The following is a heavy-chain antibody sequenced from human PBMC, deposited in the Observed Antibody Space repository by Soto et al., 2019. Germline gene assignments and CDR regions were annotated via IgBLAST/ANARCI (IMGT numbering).Heavy chain of an antibody. CDR3: ATGSRSSTSHAFDV. J-gene: IGHJ3*01. D-gene: IGHD2-2*01. Sequence: SETLSLTCSVSGVSVTSYYWTWIRQPPGKGLEWIGYVFYSGNTNCNPSLQSRVTMSVDSSRNHFSLTLNSVTAADTAVYYCATGSRSSTSHAFDVWGRGTMVTVSS. CDR1: GVSVTSYY. CDR2: VFYSGNT. V-gene: IGHV4-59*02.